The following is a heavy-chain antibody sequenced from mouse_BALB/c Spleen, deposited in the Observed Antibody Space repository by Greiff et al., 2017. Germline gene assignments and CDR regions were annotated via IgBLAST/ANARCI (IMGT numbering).Heavy chain of an antibody. CDR2: ISYSGST. CDR1: GYSITSDYA. J-gene: IGHJ3*01. Sequence: EVKLMESGPGLVKPSQSLSLTCTVTGYSITSDYAWNWIRQFPGNKLEWMGYISYSGSTSYNPSLKSRISITRDTSKNQFFLQLNSVTTEDTATYYCARDYYGSSPAWFAYWGQGTLVTVSA. D-gene: IGHD1-1*01. V-gene: IGHV3-2*02. CDR3: ARDYYGSSPAWFAY.